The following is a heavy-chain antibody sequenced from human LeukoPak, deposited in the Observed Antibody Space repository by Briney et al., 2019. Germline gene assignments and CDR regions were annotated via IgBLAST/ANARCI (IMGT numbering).Heavy chain of an antibody. J-gene: IGHJ6*02. V-gene: IGHV3-23*01. CDR2: IGSSGGGI. CDR3: ARDRLYSSSWYPTSPYYGMDV. D-gene: IGHD6-13*01. Sequence: PGGSLRLSCAASGFTFSTYTMYWVRHPPGKRLEWVSIIGSSGGGIHYADSVKGRFTISRDNSKNALYLQMNSLRVEDTAVYYCARDRLYSSSWYPTSPYYGMDVWGQGTTVTVSS. CDR1: GFTFSTYT.